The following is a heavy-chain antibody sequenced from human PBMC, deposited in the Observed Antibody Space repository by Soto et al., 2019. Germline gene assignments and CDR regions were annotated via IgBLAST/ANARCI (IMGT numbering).Heavy chain of an antibody. J-gene: IGHJ4*02. CDR3: TTGSVFGVTTYGEDY. V-gene: IGHV3-74*01. D-gene: IGHD3-3*01. CDR1: GFTFSTYW. CDR2: INSDASHT. Sequence: PGGSLRLSCAASGFTFSTYWMHWIRQVPGKGLEWVSRINSDASHTYYADSVKGRFTISRDNAKNTLHLEMNSLKTEDTAVYYCTTGSVFGVTTYGEDYWGQGTLVTVSS.